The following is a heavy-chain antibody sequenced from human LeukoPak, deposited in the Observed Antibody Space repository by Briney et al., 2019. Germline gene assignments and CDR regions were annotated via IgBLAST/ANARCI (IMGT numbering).Heavy chain of an antibody. Sequence: GGSLRLSCAASGFTFSSYAMSWVRQAPGKGLEWVSAISGSGGSTYYADSVKGRFTISRDNSKNTLYLQMNSLRAEDTAVYYCANTNYDFWSGYLYYFDYWGQGTLVTVSS. J-gene: IGHJ4*02. CDR1: GFTFSSYA. D-gene: IGHD3-3*01. V-gene: IGHV3-23*01. CDR2: ISGSGGST. CDR3: ANTNYDFWSGYLYYFDY.